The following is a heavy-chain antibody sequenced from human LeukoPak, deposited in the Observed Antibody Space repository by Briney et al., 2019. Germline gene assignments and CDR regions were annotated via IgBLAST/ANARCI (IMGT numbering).Heavy chain of an antibody. CDR3: ASFDCSSTSCYEQGDY. D-gene: IGHD2-2*01. CDR2: IYYSGST. CDR1: GFTFNNAW. J-gene: IGHJ4*02. V-gene: IGHV4-4*02. Sequence: PGGSLRLSCAASGFTFNNAWMSWVRQAPGKGLEWIGSIYYSGSTYYNPSLKSRVTISVDTSKNQFSLKLSSVTAADTAVYYCASFDCSSTSCYEQGDYWGQGTLVTVSS.